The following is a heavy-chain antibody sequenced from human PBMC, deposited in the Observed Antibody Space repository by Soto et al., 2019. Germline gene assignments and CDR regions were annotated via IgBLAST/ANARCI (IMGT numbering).Heavy chain of an antibody. CDR2: ISANSGNT. V-gene: IGHV1-18*01. D-gene: IGHD6-19*01. CDR1: GYTFTSYG. Sequence: GASVKVSCKASGYTFTSYGISWVRQAPGQGLEWMGWISANSGNTNYAQKFQGRVTMTRDTSISTAYMELSRLRSDDTAVYYCARYIAVAGGFDYWGQGTLVTVSS. J-gene: IGHJ4*02. CDR3: ARYIAVAGGFDY.